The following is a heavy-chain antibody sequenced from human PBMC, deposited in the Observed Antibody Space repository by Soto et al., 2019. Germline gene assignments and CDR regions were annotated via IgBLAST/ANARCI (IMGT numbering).Heavy chain of an antibody. D-gene: IGHD6-6*01. J-gene: IGHJ4*02. CDR2: ISVHTGDT. CDR3: ARARAEYSSSFSYYFDS. Sequence: QVQLVQSGSEVKKPGASVKVSCKASGYTFATYGITWVRQAPGQGLELVAWISVHTGDTKYAQKLQGRVTLTTDTFTTTAYMELRGLTSDDTAIYYCARARAEYSSSFSYYFDSWGQGTLVTVSS. CDR1: GYTFATYG. V-gene: IGHV1-18*01.